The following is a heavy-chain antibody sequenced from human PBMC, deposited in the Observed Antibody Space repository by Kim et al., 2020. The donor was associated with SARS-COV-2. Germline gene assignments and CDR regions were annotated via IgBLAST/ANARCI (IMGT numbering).Heavy chain of an antibody. D-gene: IGHD6-19*01. CDR2: ISGSGGGT. CDR1: GFTFTTYA. V-gene: IGHV3-23*01. J-gene: IGHJ5*01. CDR3: AKDGESSGGAINWF. Sequence: GGSLRLSCAASGFTFTTYAISWVRQAPGKGLEWVSGISGSGGGTNYAGSVRGRFTISRDNSENMMYLQMSSLRAEDTAVYYCAKDGESSGGAINWF.